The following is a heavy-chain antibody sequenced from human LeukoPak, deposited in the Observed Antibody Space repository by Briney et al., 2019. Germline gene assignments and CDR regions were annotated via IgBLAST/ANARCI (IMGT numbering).Heavy chain of an antibody. J-gene: IGHJ5*02. D-gene: IGHD1/OR15-1a*01. CDR3: ARELEHPYNWFDP. CDR2: TYYRSKWYN. V-gene: IGHV6-1*01. Sequence: SQTLSLTCAISGDSVSSNSAAWNCIRQSPSRGLEWLGRTYYRSKWYNDYAVSVKSRITINPDTSKNQFSLQLNSVTPEDTAVYYCARELEHPYNWFDPWGQGTLVTVSS. CDR1: GDSVSSNSAA.